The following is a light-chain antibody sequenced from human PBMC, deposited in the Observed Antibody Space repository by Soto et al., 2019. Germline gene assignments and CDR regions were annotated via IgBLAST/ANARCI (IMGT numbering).Light chain of an antibody. J-gene: IGKJ4*01. CDR3: QQYGSSPLT. CDR2: RAS. V-gene: IGKV3-20*01. Sequence: DIVLKQSPGTLPLSPGERATLSCRASQSVSSNYLAWYQQKPGQTPKVLIYRASTRATGIPDRFSGSGSGTDFTLTISRLEAEDFAVYYCQQYGSSPLTFGGGTKVDIK. CDR1: QSVSSNY.